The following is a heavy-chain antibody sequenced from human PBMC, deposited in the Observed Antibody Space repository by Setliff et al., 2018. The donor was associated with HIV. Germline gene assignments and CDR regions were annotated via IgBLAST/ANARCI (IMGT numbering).Heavy chain of an antibody. J-gene: IGHJ4*02. CDR1: GGSIINYF. CDR2: IYYSGST. D-gene: IGHD5-18*01. Sequence: SETLSLTCPVSGGSIINYFWSWIRLPPGKRLEWIGYIYYSGSTDYNPSLKSRVTISVDTSKSQVSLKLSSVTAADTAVYYCARSPGVDTNMAFDYWGRGTLVTVSS. V-gene: IGHV4-59*01. CDR3: ARSPGVDTNMAFDY.